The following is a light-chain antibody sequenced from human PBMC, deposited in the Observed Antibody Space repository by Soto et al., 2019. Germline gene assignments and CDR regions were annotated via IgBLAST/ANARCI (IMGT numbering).Light chain of an antibody. Sequence: DIQMTHSPSTLSASVGDRVTITCRASQSISSWLAWYQQKPGKAPKLLIYKASSLESGVPSRFSGSGSGTEFTLTISSLQPDDFATYYCQQYNSYSTFGQGTKVEIK. CDR3: QQYNSYST. V-gene: IGKV1-5*03. CDR2: KAS. CDR1: QSISSW. J-gene: IGKJ1*01.